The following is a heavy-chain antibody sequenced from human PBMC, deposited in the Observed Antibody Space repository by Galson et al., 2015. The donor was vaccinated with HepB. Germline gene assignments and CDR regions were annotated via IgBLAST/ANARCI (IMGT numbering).Heavy chain of an antibody. J-gene: IGHJ3*01. V-gene: IGHV3-30*04. D-gene: IGHD6-13*01. CDR1: EFSFSTYA. CDR2: ISYHGREE. CDR3: ARAIKLPGTPENCFDL. Sequence: LRLSCAASEFSFSTYAMHWVRQAPGRGLDWVAVISYHGREEYIADSVKGRFTISRDNSKDTLYLHMNSLRPEDTAVYYCARAIKLPGTPENCFDLWGHGTMVTVSS.